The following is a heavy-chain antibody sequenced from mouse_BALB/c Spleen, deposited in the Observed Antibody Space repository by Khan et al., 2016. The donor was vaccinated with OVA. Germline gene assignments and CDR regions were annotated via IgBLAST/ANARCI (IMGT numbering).Heavy chain of an antibody. Sequence: QVQLQQSGAELVRPGVSVKISCKGSGYTFTDYGIHWVKQSHAKSLEWIGVISTYYGDASYNQKFKGKATMTVDKSSSTAYMELARLTSEDYAIYYVASDSSGEEFAYWGQGTLVTVSA. CDR1: GYTFTDYG. J-gene: IGHJ3*01. V-gene: IGHV1S137*01. CDR2: ISTYYGDA. CDR3: ASDSSGEEFAY. D-gene: IGHD3-2*01.